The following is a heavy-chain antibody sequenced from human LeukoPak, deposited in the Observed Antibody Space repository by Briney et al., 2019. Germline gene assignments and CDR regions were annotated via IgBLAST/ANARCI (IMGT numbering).Heavy chain of an antibody. V-gene: IGHV3-23*01. CDR2: ISGSGGST. J-gene: IGHJ3*02. D-gene: IGHD3-9*01. CDR3: AKDISLGGYCDILTGYYQVAFDI. Sequence: PGGSLRLSCAASGFTFSSYAMSWVRQAPGKGLEWVSAISGSGGSTYYADSVKGRFTISRDNSKNTLYLQMNSLRAEDTAVYYCAKDISLGGYCDILTGYYQVAFDIWGQGTMVTVSS. CDR1: GFTFSSYA.